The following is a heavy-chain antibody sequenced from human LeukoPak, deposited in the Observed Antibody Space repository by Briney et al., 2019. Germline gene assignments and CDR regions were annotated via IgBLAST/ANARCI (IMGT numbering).Heavy chain of an antibody. D-gene: IGHD1-26*01. CDR3: ASGRYYYYMDV. CDR1: GFTFSSYW. J-gene: IGHJ6*03. Sequence: GGSLRLSCAASGFTFSSYWMSWVRQAPGKGLEWMANIKQDGSEKYYVDSVKGRFTISRDNAKNSLFLQMNSLRAEDTAVYYCASGRYYYYMDVWGTGTTVTVSS. V-gene: IGHV3-7*01. CDR2: IKQDGSEK.